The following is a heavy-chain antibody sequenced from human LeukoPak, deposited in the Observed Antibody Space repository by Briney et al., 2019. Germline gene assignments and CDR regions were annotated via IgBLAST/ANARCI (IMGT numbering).Heavy chain of an antibody. CDR3: ARLSRPHILDTNWFDS. D-gene: IGHD3-9*01. J-gene: IGHJ5*01. V-gene: IGHV5-51*01. Sequence: PGESLKISCKGSGYSFTSYWIGWVRQMPGKGLEWMGIIYPGDSDVRYSPSFQGQVIMSADKSISTAYLEWSGLKASDTAMYYCARLSRPHILDTNWFDSWGQGSLVTISS. CDR2: IYPGDSDV. CDR1: GYSFTSYW.